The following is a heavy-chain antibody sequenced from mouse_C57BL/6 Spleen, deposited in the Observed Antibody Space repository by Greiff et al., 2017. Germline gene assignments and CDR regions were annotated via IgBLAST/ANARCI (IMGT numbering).Heavy chain of an antibody. J-gene: IGHJ3*01. Sequence: QVQLQQPGAELVKPGASVKMSCKASGYTFTSYWITWVKQRPGQGLEWIGDIYPGSGSTNYNEKFKSKATLTVATSSSTAYMQLSSLTSEDSAVDYCARSSLAGRFAYWGQGTLVTVSA. D-gene: IGHD6-1*01. CDR1: GYTFTSYW. V-gene: IGHV1-55*01. CDR3: ARSSLAGRFAY. CDR2: IYPGSGST.